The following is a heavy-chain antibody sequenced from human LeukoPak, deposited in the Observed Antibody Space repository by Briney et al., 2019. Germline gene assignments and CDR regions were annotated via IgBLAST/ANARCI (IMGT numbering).Heavy chain of an antibody. V-gene: IGHV3-30*02. Sequence: GGSLRLSCAASGFTFISYGMHWVRQAPGKGLEWVAFIRYDGSHKYYVGSVKGRFTISRDNAKNSLYLQMNSLRAEDTAVYYCARDGSRGNLVTAPDYWGQGTLVTVSS. J-gene: IGHJ4*02. CDR3: ARDGSRGNLVTAPDY. CDR2: IRYDGSHK. D-gene: IGHD2-21*02. CDR1: GFTFISYG.